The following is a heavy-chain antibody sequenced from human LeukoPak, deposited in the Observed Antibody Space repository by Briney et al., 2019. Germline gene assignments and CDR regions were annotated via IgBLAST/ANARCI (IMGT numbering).Heavy chain of an antibody. CDR1: GYTFTSYG. CDR3: VRGAKCSGGGCDSKEYVYYFDY. V-gene: IGHV1-8*01. Sequence: ASVKVSCKASGYTFTSYGMNWVRQAPGQGLEWMGWMNPISGNTGFAQKFQGRVTISRSTSISTAYMELSSLRSDDTAVYYCVRGAKCSGGGCDSKEYVYYFDYWGQGTLVTVSS. J-gene: IGHJ4*02. CDR2: MNPISGNT. D-gene: IGHD6-25*01.